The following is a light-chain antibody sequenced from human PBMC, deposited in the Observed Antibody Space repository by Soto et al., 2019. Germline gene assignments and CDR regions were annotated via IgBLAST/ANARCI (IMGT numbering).Light chain of an antibody. CDR3: HQYGDSSWT. V-gene: IGKV4-1*01. Sequence: DIVMTQSPESLAVSLGQRATIKCESSHSLLYSADNKTYLAWYQQKPGQAPRLLIYDASNRATGIPARFSGSGSGTDFTLSISRLEPEEFAVYYCHQYGDSSWTVGQGTKVDIK. CDR1: HSLLYSADNKTY. J-gene: IGKJ1*01. CDR2: DAS.